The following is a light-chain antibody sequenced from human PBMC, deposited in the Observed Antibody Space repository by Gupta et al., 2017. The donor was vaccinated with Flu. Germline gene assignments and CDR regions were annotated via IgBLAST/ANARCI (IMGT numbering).Light chain of an antibody. J-gene: IGKJ1*01. CDR2: SVY. CDR3: QQYYRYPWT. CDR1: QGISNS. Sequence: GDRVTSTCRASQGISNSLAWYQQKPGKAPKILIYSVYTLQAGVPSRFSGSGSGTDFTLTISYLQSEDVAIYYCQQYYRYPWTFGQGTKVEMK. V-gene: IGKV1-8*01.